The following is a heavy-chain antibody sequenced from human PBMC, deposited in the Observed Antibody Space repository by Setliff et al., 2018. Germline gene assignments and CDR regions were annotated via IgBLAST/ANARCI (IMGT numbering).Heavy chain of an antibody. CDR1: GGPISRYY. D-gene: IGHD5-18*01. V-gene: IGHV4-4*07. CDR3: ARDRRGYSYGSLGYYYYYMDV. J-gene: IGHJ6*03. Sequence: SETLSLTCTVSGGPISRYYWSWIRQPAGKGLEWIGRIYTSGSTNYNPSLKSRVTMSVYTSKNQFSLKLSSVTAADTAVYYCARDRRGYSYGSLGYYYYYMDVWGKGTTVTVSS. CDR2: IYTSGST.